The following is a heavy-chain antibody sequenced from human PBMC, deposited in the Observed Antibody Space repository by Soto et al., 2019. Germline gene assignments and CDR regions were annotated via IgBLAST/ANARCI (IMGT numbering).Heavy chain of an antibody. Sequence: QVQLQESGPGLVKPSETLSLSCTVSGGSISSYYWSWFRQSPGKRMEWIGYVHHSWGSSYNPSLQVRVAISLAPSKSQFSLKVTSVTATDTAVYYCARQGFGPLHGLVDVWGQGTTVTVSS. CDR3: ARQGFGPLHGLVDV. CDR1: GGSISSYY. CDR2: VHHSWGS. J-gene: IGHJ6*02. V-gene: IGHV4-59*08. D-gene: IGHD3-10*01.